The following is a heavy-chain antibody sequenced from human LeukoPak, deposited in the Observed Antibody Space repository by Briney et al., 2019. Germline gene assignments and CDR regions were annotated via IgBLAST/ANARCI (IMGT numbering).Heavy chain of an antibody. J-gene: IGHJ6*02. V-gene: IGHV3-7*03. CDR3: ARNNGMDV. CDR1: GFTFSNYW. Sequence: GGSLRLSCAASGFTFSNYWMSWVRQAPGKGLEWVAKIKQDGSEEYYVDSVKGRFTISKDNAKNSLYLQMNSLRAEDTALYHCARNNGMDVWGQGTTVIVSS. CDR2: IKQDGSEE.